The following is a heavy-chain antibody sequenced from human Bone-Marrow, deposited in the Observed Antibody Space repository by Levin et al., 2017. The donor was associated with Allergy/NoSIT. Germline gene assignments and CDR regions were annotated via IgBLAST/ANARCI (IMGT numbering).Heavy chain of an antibody. CDR2: ITGHGDRT. V-gene: IGHV3-23*01. CDR3: ARLYSNLD. CDR1: GLNFSNYA. Sequence: GGSLRLSCAASGLNFSNYAMSWIRQTPGKGLEWVSAITGHGDRTFYADSVKGRFSISRDNSKSRLYLQMDSLRAEDSAVYYCARLYSNLDWGQGTQVTVSS. J-gene: IGHJ4*02. D-gene: IGHD4-11*01.